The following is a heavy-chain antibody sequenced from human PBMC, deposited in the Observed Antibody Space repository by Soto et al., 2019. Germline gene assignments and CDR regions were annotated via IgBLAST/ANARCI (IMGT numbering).Heavy chain of an antibody. Sequence: SETLSLTCAVYGGSFSGYYWSWIRQPPGKGLEWIGEINHSGSTNYNPSLKSRVTISVDTSKNQFSLKLSSVTAADTAVYYCARGQAVAAAGYYYYYYGMDVWGQGTTVTVSS. J-gene: IGHJ6*02. CDR3: ARGQAVAAAGYYYYYYGMDV. CDR1: GGSFSGYY. D-gene: IGHD6-13*01. V-gene: IGHV4-34*01. CDR2: INHSGST.